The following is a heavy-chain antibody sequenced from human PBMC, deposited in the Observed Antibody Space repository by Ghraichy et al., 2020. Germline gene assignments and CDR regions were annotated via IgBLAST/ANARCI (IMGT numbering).Heavy chain of an antibody. J-gene: IGHJ5*02. CDR1: GGSVSSRNYN. D-gene: IGHD5-24*01. V-gene: IGHV4-39*02. Sequence: SETLSLTCTVSGGSVSSRNYNWGWIRQPPGKGLEWIASIYYSGGTYYSPSLKSRVTVSIDTSKNQFSLELTSVTSADTAVYFCAREDMSTITGDWFDPWGQGTLVTVSS. CDR2: IYYSGGT. CDR3: AREDMSTITGDWFDP.